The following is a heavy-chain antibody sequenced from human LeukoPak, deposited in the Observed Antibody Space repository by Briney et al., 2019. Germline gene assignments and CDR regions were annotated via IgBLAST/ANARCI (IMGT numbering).Heavy chain of an antibody. CDR3: ARGPGVLDY. D-gene: IGHD2-2*01. CDR1: GFAFSRYG. J-gene: IGHJ4*02. CDR2: ISHDGINK. V-gene: IGHV3-30*03. Sequence: PGGCLRLSCAASGFAFSRYGMHWVRQAPGKGLEGVALISHDGINKNHADSVKGRFTISRDNSNNTLYLQMSSLRPDDTAVYYCARGPGVLDYWGQGPLVTVSS.